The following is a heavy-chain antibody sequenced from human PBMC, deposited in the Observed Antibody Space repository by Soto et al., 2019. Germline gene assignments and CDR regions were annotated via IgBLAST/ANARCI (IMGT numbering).Heavy chain of an antibody. CDR1: GFSFSSYA. V-gene: IGHV3-23*01. CDR3: AKDVVSQWLALGLI. D-gene: IGHD6-19*01. J-gene: IGHJ3*02. Sequence: EVQLLESGGGLVQPGGSLRLSCAASGFSFSSYAMSWVRQAPGKVLEWVSALGGNSAYTYYADSVKGRFTMSRDNSKNTLYLQMNGLRAEDTAVYYCAKDVVSQWLALGLICGQGTMVTVSS. CDR2: LGGNSAYT.